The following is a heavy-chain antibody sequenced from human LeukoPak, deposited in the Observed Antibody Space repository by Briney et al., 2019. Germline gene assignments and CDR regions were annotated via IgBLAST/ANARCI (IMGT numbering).Heavy chain of an antibody. Sequence: SETLSLTCTVSGGSISSYYWSWIRQPAGKGLEWIGRIYTSGSTNYNPSLKSRVTMSVDMSKNQFSLKLSSVTAADTAVYYCARVFGSGWTFNFDYWGQGTLVTVSS. CDR1: GGSISSYY. V-gene: IGHV4-4*07. J-gene: IGHJ4*02. CDR2: IYTSGST. CDR3: ARVFGSGWTFNFDY. D-gene: IGHD6-19*01.